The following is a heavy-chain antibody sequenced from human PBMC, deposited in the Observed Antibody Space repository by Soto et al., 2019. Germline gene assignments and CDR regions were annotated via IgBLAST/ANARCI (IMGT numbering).Heavy chain of an antibody. J-gene: IGHJ6*02. CDR1: GFTFSSYG. CDR3: ARDTGSPDSGSYYSPYYYGMDV. Sequence: GGSLRLSCAASGFTFSSYGMHWVRQAPGKGLEWVAVIWYDGSNKYYADSVKGRFTIPRDNSKNTLYLQMNSLRAEDTAVYYCARDTGSPDSGSYYSPYYYGMDVWGQGTTVTVSS. V-gene: IGHV3-33*01. CDR2: IWYDGSNK. D-gene: IGHD1-26*01.